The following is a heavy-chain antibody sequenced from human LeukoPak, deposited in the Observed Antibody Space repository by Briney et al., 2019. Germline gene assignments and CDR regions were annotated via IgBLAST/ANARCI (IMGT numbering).Heavy chain of an antibody. Sequence: PGGSLRLSCAASGFTFSTHWMSWVRQPPGKGLQWVATIRRDGNVIHYVDSVKGRFIISRDNAKGSLSLQMNSLRDEDTAVYYCARESAAGTVAFDIWGQGTMVTVSS. CDR1: GFTFSTHW. D-gene: IGHD6-13*01. CDR2: IRRDGNVI. J-gene: IGHJ3*02. CDR3: ARESAAGTVAFDI. V-gene: IGHV3-7*01.